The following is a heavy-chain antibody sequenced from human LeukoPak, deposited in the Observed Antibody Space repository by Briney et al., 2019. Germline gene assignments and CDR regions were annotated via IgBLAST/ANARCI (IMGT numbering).Heavy chain of an antibody. V-gene: IGHV3-11*01. D-gene: IGHD5-24*01. Sequence: GGSLRLSCAASGFTFSDYYMSWIRQAPGKGLEWVSYISSSGSTIYYADSVEGRFTISRDNAKNSLYLQMNSLRAEDTAVYYCARLGRDGYNAVYYYGMDVWGQGTTVTVSS. CDR3: ARLGRDGYNAVYYYGMDV. CDR1: GFTFSDYY. J-gene: IGHJ6*02. CDR2: ISSSGSTI.